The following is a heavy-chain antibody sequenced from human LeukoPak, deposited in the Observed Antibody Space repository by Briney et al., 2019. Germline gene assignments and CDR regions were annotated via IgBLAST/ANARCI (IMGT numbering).Heavy chain of an antibody. CDR2: IYTSGRT. V-gene: IGHV4-4*07. J-gene: IGHJ3*02. CDR1: GGSINNYY. D-gene: IGHD3-10*01. CDR3: ARWDYYGSGSQPPLDAFDI. Sequence: PSETLSLTCTVSGGSINNYYWSWIRQPAGEGLEWIGHIYTSGRTNYNPSLKSPVTMSVDTSKKQFSMELRSVTAADTAVYYCARWDYYGSGSQPPLDAFDIWGQGTMVTVSS.